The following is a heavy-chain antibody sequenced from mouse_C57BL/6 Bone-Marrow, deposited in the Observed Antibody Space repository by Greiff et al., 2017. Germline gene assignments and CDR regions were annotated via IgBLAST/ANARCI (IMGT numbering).Heavy chain of an antibody. J-gene: IGHJ2*01. V-gene: IGHV1-64*01. CDR1: GYTFTSYW. D-gene: IGHD2-3*01. CDR3: ARRWLRFDY. CDR2: IHPNSGST. Sequence: QVQLKQPGAELVKPGASVKLSCKASGYTFTSYWLHWVKQRPGQGLEWIGMIHPNSGSTNYNEKFKSKATLTVDKSSSTAYMQLSSLTSEDSAVDYCARRWLRFDYWGQGTTLTVSS.